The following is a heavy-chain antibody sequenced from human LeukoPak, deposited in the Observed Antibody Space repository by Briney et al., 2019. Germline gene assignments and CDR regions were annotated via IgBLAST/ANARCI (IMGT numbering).Heavy chain of an antibody. D-gene: IGHD2-15*01. J-gene: IGHJ3*02. Sequence: GEALKISCKGSGNSFTSDLISWVRQMAGKGLEWMGGIDPSDSYSNYSPSFQGHVTISADKSISTAYLQWSSLKASDTAMYYCARHVVYCSGGSCTSGRFDIWGQGTMVTVSS. V-gene: IGHV5-10-1*01. CDR3: ARHVVYCSGGSCTSGRFDI. CDR1: GNSFTSDL. CDR2: IDPSDSYS.